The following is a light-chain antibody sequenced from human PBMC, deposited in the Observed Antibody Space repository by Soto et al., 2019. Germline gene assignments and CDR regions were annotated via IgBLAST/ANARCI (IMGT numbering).Light chain of an antibody. Sequence: QSALTQPPSASGSPGQSVTLSCTGTSSNVGGYNYVSWYQQHPVKATQLMIYEVSKRPLGLPDRLSGSKSGNTASLTVSGLQADDEPDYYCSSYAGSKHFVVVFGTGTKVTV. CDR2: EVS. CDR1: SSNVGGYNY. CDR3: SSYAGSKHFVVV. J-gene: IGLJ1*01. V-gene: IGLV2-8*01.